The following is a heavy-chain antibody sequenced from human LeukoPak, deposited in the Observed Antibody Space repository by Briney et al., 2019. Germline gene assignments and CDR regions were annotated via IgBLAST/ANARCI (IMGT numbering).Heavy chain of an antibody. D-gene: IGHD3-3*01. CDR3: ARHLSGYHQYYFDY. Sequence: PSETLSLTCTVSGGSISSYYWSWIRQPPGKGLERIGYIYYSGSTNYNPSLKSRVTISVDTSKNQFSLKLSSVTAADTAVYYCARHLSGYHQYYFDYWGQGTLVTVSS. CDR1: GGSISSYY. V-gene: IGHV4-59*08. CDR2: IYYSGST. J-gene: IGHJ4*02.